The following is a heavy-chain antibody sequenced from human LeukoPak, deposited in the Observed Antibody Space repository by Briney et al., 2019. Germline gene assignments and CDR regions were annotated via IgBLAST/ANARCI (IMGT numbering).Heavy chain of an antibody. CDR3: ARGRYCSSTSCYKYAFDI. V-gene: IGHV4-34*01. CDR2: INHSGST. D-gene: IGHD2-2*02. Sequence: LETLSLTCAVYGGSFSGYYWSWIRQPPGKGLEWIGEINHSGSTNYNPSLKSRVTISVDTSKNQFSLKLSSVTAVDTAVYYCARGRYCSSTSCYKYAFDIWGQGTMVTVSS. CDR1: GGSFSGYY. J-gene: IGHJ3*02.